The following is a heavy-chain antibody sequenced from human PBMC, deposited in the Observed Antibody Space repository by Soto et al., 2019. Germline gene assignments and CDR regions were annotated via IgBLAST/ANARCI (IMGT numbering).Heavy chain of an antibody. J-gene: IGHJ6*02. Sequence: GVALRLSCAASGFTFSDSYRSWILQAPGKGLESVSYIVGNSRTIYSSDSVKGRFTISRDNAKNSLYLQMNSLRAEDTAVYYCARQIIPFRYAMDVWGQGTTVTVSS. CDR1: GFTFSDSY. CDR3: ARQIIPFRYAMDV. D-gene: IGHD2-2*01. V-gene: IGHV3-11*01. CDR2: IVGNSRTI.